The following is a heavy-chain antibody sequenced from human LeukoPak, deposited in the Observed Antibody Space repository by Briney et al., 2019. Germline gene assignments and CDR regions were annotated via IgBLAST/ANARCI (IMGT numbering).Heavy chain of an antibody. D-gene: IGHD6-19*01. Sequence: SETLSLTCTVSGGSISSYYWSWIRQPPGKGLEWIGYIYYSGSTNYNPSLKSRVTISVDTSKNQFSLKLSSVTAADTAVYYCARDRVEQWLVLYYYYGMDVWGQGTTVTVSS. CDR1: GGSISSYY. CDR3: ARDRVEQWLVLYYYYGMDV. CDR2: IYYSGST. V-gene: IGHV4-59*12. J-gene: IGHJ6*02.